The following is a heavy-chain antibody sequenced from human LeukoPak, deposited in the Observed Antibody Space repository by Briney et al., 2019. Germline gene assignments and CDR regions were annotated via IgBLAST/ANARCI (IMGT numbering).Heavy chain of an antibody. D-gene: IGHD3-22*01. CDR2: IYYSGST. J-gene: IGHJ4*02. V-gene: IGHV4-39*01. CDR1: GGSISSSSYY. CDR3: ALVVVITSTFHFDY. Sequence: PSETLSLTCTVCGGSISSSSYYWGWIRQPPGKGLEWIGSIYYSGSTYYNPSLKSRVTISVDTSKNQFSLKLSSVTAADTAVYYCALVVVITSTFHFDYWGQGTLVTVSS.